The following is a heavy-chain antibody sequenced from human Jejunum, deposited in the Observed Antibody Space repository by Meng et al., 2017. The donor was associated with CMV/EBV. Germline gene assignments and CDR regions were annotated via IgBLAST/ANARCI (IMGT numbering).Heavy chain of an antibody. CDR3: ARDQGAVEAAREYYFDY. CDR2: IYSRGDT. D-gene: IGHD2-15*01. V-gene: IGHV3-66*01. J-gene: IGHJ4*02. Sequence: EMQLVESGGGVVQPGGSLILSCAVSGFTVSSSYMSWVRQAPGKGLECVSLIYSRGDTYYADSVKGRFTISRDNSKNMVYLQMNSLRAEDTAVYYCARDQGAVEAAREYYFDYWGQGTLVTVSS. CDR1: GFTVSSSY.